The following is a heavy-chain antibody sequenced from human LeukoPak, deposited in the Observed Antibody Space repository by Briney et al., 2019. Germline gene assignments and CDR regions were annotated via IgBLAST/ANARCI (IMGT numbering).Heavy chain of an antibody. CDR3: ARGTRYLPVYPYY. J-gene: IGHJ4*02. Sequence: GGSLRLSCAASGFTFDDYAMHWVRQAPGKGLEWVSGISWNSGSIGYADSVRGRFTISRDNAKNSLYLQMNSLRAEDTALYYCARGTRYLPVYPYYWGQGTLVTVSS. V-gene: IGHV3-9*01. CDR2: ISWNSGSI. CDR1: GFTFDDYA. D-gene: IGHD3-16*01.